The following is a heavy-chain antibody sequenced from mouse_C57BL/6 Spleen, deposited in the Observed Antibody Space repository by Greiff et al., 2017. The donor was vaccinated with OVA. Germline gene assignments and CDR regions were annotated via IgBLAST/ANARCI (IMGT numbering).Heavy chain of an antibody. D-gene: IGHD1-1*01. V-gene: IGHV10-3*01. CDR3: VRDGSSYGVYYFDY. Sequence: EAGGGLVQPKGSLKLSCAASGFTFNTYAMHWVRQAPGKGLEWVARIRSKSSNYATYYADSVKDRFTISRDDSQSMLYLQMNNLKTEDTAMYYCVRDGSSYGVYYFDYWGQGTTLTVSS. CDR1: GFTFNTYA. J-gene: IGHJ2*01. CDR2: IRSKSSNYAT.